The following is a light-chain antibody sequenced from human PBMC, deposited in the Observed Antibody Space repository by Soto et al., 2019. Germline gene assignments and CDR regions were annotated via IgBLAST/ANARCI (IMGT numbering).Light chain of an antibody. V-gene: IGLV2-8*01. CDR3: KSYAGNDNPYV. J-gene: IGLJ1*01. Sequence: QSVLTQPPSASGSPGQSVTISCTGTSSDVGAYDYVSWYQLHPGKAPKLILSEVTNRPSGVPDRFSGSKSGNTASLTVSGLQPEDEADYYCKSYAGNDNPYVFGTGTKVTVL. CDR1: SSDVGAYDY. CDR2: EVT.